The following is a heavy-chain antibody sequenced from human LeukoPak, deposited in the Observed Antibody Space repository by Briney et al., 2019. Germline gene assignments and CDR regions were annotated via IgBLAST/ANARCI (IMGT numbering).Heavy chain of an antibody. CDR1: GGSFSGYY. Sequence: PSETLSLTCAVYGGSFSGYYWSWIRQPPGKGPEWIGEINHSGSTNYNPSLKSRVTISVDTSKNQFSLKLSSVTAADTAVYYCARAMGGLLNYYGSGSYYNLVRYNWFDPWGQGTLVTVSS. D-gene: IGHD3-10*01. CDR3: ARAMGGLLNYYGSGSYYNLVRYNWFDP. J-gene: IGHJ5*02. V-gene: IGHV4-34*01. CDR2: INHSGST.